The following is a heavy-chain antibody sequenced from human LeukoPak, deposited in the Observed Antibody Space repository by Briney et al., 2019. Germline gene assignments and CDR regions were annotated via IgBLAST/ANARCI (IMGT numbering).Heavy chain of an antibody. V-gene: IGHV1-46*01. D-gene: IGHD4/OR15-4a*01. Sequence: ASVKVSCKASGYPFSVYHMHWVRQAPGHGLEWMGRIIPNSGATTYAQKFQGRVTMTSDTSTTTVYLQLNNLRSDDTAMYYCARDDYGSDYWGQGTLVTVSS. CDR2: IIPNSGAT. J-gene: IGHJ4*02. CDR3: ARDDYGSDY. CDR1: GYPFSVYH.